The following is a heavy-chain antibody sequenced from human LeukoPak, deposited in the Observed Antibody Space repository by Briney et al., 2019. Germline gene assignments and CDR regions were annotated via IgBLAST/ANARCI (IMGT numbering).Heavy chain of an antibody. CDR3: ARDSGCYQKTRFDY. CDR2: INHSGST. V-gene: IGHV4-34*01. Sequence: SETLSLTCAVYGGSFSGYYWSWIRQPPGKGLEWIGEINHSGSTNYNPSLKSRVTISVDTSKNQFSLKLSSVTAADTAVYYCARDSGCYQKTRFDYWGQGTLVTVSS. CDR1: GGSFSGYY. D-gene: IGHD1-26*01. J-gene: IGHJ4*02.